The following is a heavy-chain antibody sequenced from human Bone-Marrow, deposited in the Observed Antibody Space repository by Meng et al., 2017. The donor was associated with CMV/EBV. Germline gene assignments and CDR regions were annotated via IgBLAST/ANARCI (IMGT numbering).Heavy chain of an antibody. CDR2: IYHSGST. Sequence: GSLRLSCAVSGGSISSSNWWSWVRQPPGKGLEWIGEIYHSGSTNYNPSLKSRVTISVDKSKNQFPLKLSSVTAADTAVYYCARTDPMYYDFWSGYLIFDYWGQGTLVTVSS. CDR3: ARTDPMYYDFWSGYLIFDY. J-gene: IGHJ4*01. D-gene: IGHD3-3*01. V-gene: IGHV4-4*02. CDR1: GGSISSSNW.